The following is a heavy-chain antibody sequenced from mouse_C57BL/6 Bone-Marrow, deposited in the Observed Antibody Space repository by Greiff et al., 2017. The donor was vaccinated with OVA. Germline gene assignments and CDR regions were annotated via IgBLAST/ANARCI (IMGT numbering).Heavy chain of an antibody. CDR2: IYPRSGNT. Sequence: VQLVESGAELARPGASVKLSCKASGYTFTSYGISWVKQRTGQGLEWIGEIYPRSGNTYYNEKFKGKATLTADKSSSTAYMELRSLTSEDSAVYFCADYYCSSNWYVDVWGTGTTVTVSS. J-gene: IGHJ1*03. V-gene: IGHV1-81*01. CDR3: ADYYCSSNWYVDV. CDR1: GYTFTSYG. D-gene: IGHD1-1*01.